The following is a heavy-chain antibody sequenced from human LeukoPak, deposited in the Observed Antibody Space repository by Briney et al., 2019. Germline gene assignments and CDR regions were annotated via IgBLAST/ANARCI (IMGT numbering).Heavy chain of an antibody. D-gene: IGHD3-16*01. J-gene: IGHJ3*02. Sequence: GGSLRLSCAASGFTFSSYWMYWVRRSPGKGLMWVSRITSDGSSTSYADSVKGRFTISRDNAKNTLYLQMNSLRAEDTAVYYCARGLGANDASDIWGQGTTVTVSS. V-gene: IGHV3-74*01. CDR3: ARGLGANDASDI. CDR2: ITSDGSST. CDR1: GFTFSSYW.